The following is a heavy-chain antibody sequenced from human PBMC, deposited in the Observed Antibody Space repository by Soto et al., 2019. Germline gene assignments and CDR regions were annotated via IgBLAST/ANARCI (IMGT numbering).Heavy chain of an antibody. D-gene: IGHD3-22*01. V-gene: IGHV1-69*13. Sequence: ASVKAACKAAGDTFSSYAISWGRQAPGQGLEWMGGIIPIFGTANYAQKFQGRVTITADESTSTAYMELSSLRSEDTAVYYCARSLVVVVIEDAFDIWGQGTMVTV. CDR1: GDTFSSYA. CDR2: IIPIFGTA. J-gene: IGHJ3*02. CDR3: ARSLVVVVIEDAFDI.